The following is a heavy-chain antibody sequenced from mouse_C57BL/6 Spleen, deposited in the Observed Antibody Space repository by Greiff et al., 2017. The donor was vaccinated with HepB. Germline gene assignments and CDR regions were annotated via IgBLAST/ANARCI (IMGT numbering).Heavy chain of an antibody. Sequence: QVQLQQSGAELVRPGTSVKLSCKASGYTFTSYWMHWVKQRPGQGLEWIGVIDPSDSYTNYNQKFKGKATLTVDTSSSTAYMQLSSLTSEDSAVYYCARRAYYYGSSYVLYAMDYWGQGTSVTVSS. CDR1: GYTFTSYW. J-gene: IGHJ4*01. CDR2: IDPSDSYT. CDR3: ARRAYYYGSSYVLYAMDY. V-gene: IGHV1-59*01. D-gene: IGHD1-1*01.